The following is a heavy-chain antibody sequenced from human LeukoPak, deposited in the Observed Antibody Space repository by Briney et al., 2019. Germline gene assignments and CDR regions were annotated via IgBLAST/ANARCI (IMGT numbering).Heavy chain of an antibody. CDR1: GYTFTSYY. D-gene: IGHD3-10*01. CDR2: INSIGGST. J-gene: IGHJ6*03. V-gene: IGHV1-46*01. Sequence: GASVKVSCQASGYTFTSYYMHWVRQAPGQGLEWMGIINSIGGSTNYAQKFQGRVTMTRDTSTNTVYMELSSLRSEDTAVYYCARGPSITMVRGGQWYYYMDVWGKGTTVTISS. CDR3: ARGPSITMVRGGQWYYYMDV.